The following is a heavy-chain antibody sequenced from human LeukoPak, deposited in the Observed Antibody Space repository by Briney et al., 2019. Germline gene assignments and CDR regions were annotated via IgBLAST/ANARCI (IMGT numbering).Heavy chain of an antibody. V-gene: IGHV4-34*01. CDR2: INHSGST. Sequence: KPSETLSLTCAVYGGSFSGYYWSWIRQPPGKGLEWIGEINHSGSTNYNPSLKSRVTISVDTSKNQFSLKLSSVTAADTAVYYCARAQWLPPGDGMDVWGQGTTVTVSS. D-gene: IGHD5-12*01. CDR1: GGSFSGYY. CDR3: ARAQWLPPGDGMDV. J-gene: IGHJ6*02.